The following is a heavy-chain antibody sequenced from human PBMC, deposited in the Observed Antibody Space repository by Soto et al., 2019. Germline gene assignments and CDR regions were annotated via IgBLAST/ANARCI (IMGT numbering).Heavy chain of an antibody. Sequence: VQLQESGPGLVRPSETLSLTCTVSGGSISSGNFYWSWIRQPPGKGLAWIGYIYFSGSTSSSPSLKSRLTISLNTSNNQFSLKLTSVTAADTAVYYCAHDSHGGNTYFDLWGQGALVTVSS. D-gene: IGHD1-26*01. V-gene: IGHV4-30-4*01. CDR2: IYFSGST. J-gene: IGHJ4*02. CDR1: GGSISSGNFY. CDR3: AHDSHGGNTYFDL.